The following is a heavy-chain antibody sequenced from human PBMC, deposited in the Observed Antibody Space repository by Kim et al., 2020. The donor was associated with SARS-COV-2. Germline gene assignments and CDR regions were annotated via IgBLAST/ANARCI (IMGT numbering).Heavy chain of an antibody. Sequence: VKGRFPMSRENAKNSLYLQMNSLRAGDTAVYYCARGERGLRLGELSLDYWGQGTLVTVSS. CDR3: ARGERGLRLGELSLDY. V-gene: IGHV3-13*01. J-gene: IGHJ4*02. D-gene: IGHD3-16*02.